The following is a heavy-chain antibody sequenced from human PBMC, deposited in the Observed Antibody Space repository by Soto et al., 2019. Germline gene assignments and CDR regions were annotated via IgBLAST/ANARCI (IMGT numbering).Heavy chain of an antibody. CDR3: ARERSIFGVVTFDF. CDR2: IYHSGYT. CDR1: GASLTNDY. D-gene: IGHD3-3*01. V-gene: IGHV4-59*01. J-gene: IGHJ4*02. Sequence: QVQLQESGPGLVRPSETLSLTCSVSGASLTNDYWNWIRQSPGKGLEWIGDIYHSGYTKYNPSFESRVTISIDTSKNQFSLILTSVTAADTADYYCARERSIFGVVTFDFWGQGTLVTVSS.